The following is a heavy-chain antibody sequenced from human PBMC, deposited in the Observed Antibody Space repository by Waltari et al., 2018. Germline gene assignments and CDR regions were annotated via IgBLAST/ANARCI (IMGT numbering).Heavy chain of an antibody. CDR2: ITSSSTYI. J-gene: IGHJ5*02. CDR1: GFSFNDYA. V-gene: IGHV3-21*01. D-gene: IGHD3-16*01. CDR3: ARAGEDRPWWFDP. Sequence: DVQLVESGGGLVKPGGSLSLSCAASGFSFNDYAMAWVRQAPGKGLEWVSSITSSSTYIYYAVSVKGRFTISRDNAKNSLYLHLSSLRAEDTAVYYCARAGEDRPWWFDPWGQGTLVTVSS.